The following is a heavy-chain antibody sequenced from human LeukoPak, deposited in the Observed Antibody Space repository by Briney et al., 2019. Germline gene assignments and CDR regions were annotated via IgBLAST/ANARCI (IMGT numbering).Heavy chain of an antibody. CDR3: ARDGESYSSSWYYNWFDP. J-gene: IGHJ5*02. Sequence: PSETLSLTCAVYGGSFSGYYWSWIRQPPGKGLEWIGRIYTSGSTNYNPSLKSRVTISVDTSKNQFSLKLSSVTAADTAVYYCARDGESYSSSWYYNWFDPWGQGTLVTVSS. CDR2: IYTSGST. CDR1: GGSFSGYY. V-gene: IGHV4-4*08. D-gene: IGHD6-13*01.